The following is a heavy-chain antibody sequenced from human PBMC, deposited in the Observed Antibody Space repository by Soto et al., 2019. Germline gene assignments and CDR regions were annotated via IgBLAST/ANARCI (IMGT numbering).Heavy chain of an antibody. D-gene: IGHD2-2*01. CDR2: INPSGAST. V-gene: IGHV1-46*01. CDR3: AREGLVLVPTTVNSDYYYYAMDV. J-gene: IGHJ6*02. Sequence: ASVKVSCKASGYTFTSYYMHWVRQAPGQGLEWMGIINPSGASTSYAQKFQGRVTITADASTNTVYMELSSLRSEDTAVYYCAREGLVLVPTTVNSDYYYYAMDVWGQGTTVTVSS. CDR1: GYTFTSYY.